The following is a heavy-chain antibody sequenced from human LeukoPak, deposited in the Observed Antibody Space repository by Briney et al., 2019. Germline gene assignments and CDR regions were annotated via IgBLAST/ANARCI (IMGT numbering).Heavy chain of an antibody. D-gene: IGHD6-19*01. CDR3: ASYSSGWYQYAFDI. Sequence: SETLSLTCTVSGGSISSSPYYWGWIRQPPGRELEWIGNIYYSGSTYYNPSLKSRVTISVDTSKNQFSLKLSSVTAADTAVYYGASYSSGWYQYAFDIWGQGTMVTVSS. J-gene: IGHJ3*02. V-gene: IGHV4-39*07. CDR2: IYYSGST. CDR1: GGSISSSPYY.